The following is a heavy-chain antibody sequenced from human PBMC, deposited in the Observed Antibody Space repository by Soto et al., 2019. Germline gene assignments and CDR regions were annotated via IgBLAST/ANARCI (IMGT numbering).Heavy chain of an antibody. V-gene: IGHV1-58*01. J-gene: IGHJ4*02. D-gene: IGHD6-19*01. CDR2: IVVASGYS. Sequence: LVQTGPDVKKPGTSVQASCKTSGFTFGSSAVQWVRQVRGQRLEWIGWIVVASGYSNVAQKFQDRVSLTRDLSTNTAFMDLSSLRSEDAAMYYCASDVMSVAGDFDHWGQGALV. CDR1: GFTFGSSA. CDR3: ASDVMSVAGDFDH.